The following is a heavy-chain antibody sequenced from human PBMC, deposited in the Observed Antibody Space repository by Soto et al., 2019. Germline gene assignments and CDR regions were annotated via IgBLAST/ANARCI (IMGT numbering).Heavy chain of an antibody. CDR3: ARGTRSGSYYYYGLDV. D-gene: IGHD1-26*01. CDR2: IIPIFGTT. CDR1: GGTFSSYA. J-gene: IGHJ6*02. Sequence: ASVKVSCKASGGTFSSYAISWVRQAPGQGLEWMGGIIPIFGTTNYARRFQGRVTITADKSTSTAYMELRSLRSEDTAVYYCARGTRSGSYYYYGLDVWGQGTTVTVSS. V-gene: IGHV1-69*06.